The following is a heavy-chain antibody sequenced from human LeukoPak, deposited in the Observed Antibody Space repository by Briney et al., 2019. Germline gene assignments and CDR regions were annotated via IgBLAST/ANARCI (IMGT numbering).Heavy chain of an antibody. J-gene: IGHJ5*02. CDR1: GFTFSSYG. D-gene: IGHD1-7*01. Sequence: GGSLRLSCAATGFTFSSYGMHWVRQAPGKGLEWVAVIWYDGSNKYYADSVKGRFTISRDNSKNTLYLQMNSLRAEDTAVYYCARAKLELRYDWFVPWGQGTLVSVSS. CDR2: IWYDGSNK. CDR3: ARAKLELRYDWFVP. V-gene: IGHV3-33*01.